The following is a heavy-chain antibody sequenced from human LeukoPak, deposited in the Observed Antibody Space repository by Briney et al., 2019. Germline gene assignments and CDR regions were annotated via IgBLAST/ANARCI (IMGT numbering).Heavy chain of an antibody. CDR1: GYTFSSYW. CDR2: IYPADSAT. J-gene: IGHJ6*02. V-gene: IGHV5-51*01. Sequence: GESLKISCQTSGYTFSSYWIAWVRQMPAKALEWIGIIYPADSATKSSPPFQGQVIISADKPLTTAYLQWSSLEASDTAIYYCARHAAPGGAFFYYAVDVWGQGTTVVVSS. D-gene: IGHD1-26*01. CDR3: ARHAAPGGAFFYYAVDV.